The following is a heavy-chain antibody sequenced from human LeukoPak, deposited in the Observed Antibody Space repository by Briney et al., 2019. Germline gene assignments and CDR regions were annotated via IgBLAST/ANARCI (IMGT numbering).Heavy chain of an antibody. J-gene: IGHJ3*02. CDR2: IYYSGST. CDR3: ARVRTDCSSTSCHRLAFDI. Sequence: SETLSLTCTVSGDSISSGGYYWSWIRQHPGKGLEWIGYIYYSGSTYYNPSLKSRVTISVDTSKNQFSLKLTSVTAADTAVYYCARVRTDCSSTSCHRLAFDIWGQGTMVTVSS. CDR1: GDSISSGGYY. D-gene: IGHD2-2*01. V-gene: IGHV4-31*03.